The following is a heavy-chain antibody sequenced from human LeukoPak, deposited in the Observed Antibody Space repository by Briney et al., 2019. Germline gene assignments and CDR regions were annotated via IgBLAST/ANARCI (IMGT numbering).Heavy chain of an antibody. J-gene: IGHJ4*02. Sequence: PSETLSLTCTVSGGSISSYYWSWIRQPAGKGLELIGRIYTSGSSNYNHSLKSRVTMSIDTSKNQFSLKLSSVTAADTAVYYCARDHPSYYYDSSGYYFDYWGQGTLVTVSS. CDR2: IYTSGSS. D-gene: IGHD3-22*01. CDR3: ARDHPSYYYDSSGYYFDY. CDR1: GGSISSYY. V-gene: IGHV4-4*07.